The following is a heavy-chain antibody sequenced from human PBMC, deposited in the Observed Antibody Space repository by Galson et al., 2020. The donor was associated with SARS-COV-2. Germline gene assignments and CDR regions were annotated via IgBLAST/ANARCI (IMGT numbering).Heavy chain of an antibody. D-gene: IGHD1-26*01. CDR3: ARGGGSYSTYFQH. J-gene: IGHJ1*01. Sequence: GGSLRLSCAASGFTFSSYAMHWVRQAPGKGLEWVAVISYDGSNKYYADSVKGRFTISRDNSKNTLYLQMNSLRAEDTAVYYCARGGGSYSTYFQHLGQGTLVTVSS. V-gene: IGHV3-30*04. CDR2: ISYDGSNK. CDR1: GFTFSSYA.